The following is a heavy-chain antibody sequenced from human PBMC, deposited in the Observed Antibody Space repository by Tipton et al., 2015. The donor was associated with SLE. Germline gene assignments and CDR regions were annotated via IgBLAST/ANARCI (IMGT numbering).Heavy chain of an antibody. CDR1: GGSIRSHY. CDR3: ARRRGSSWYEDYFDY. J-gene: IGHJ4*02. D-gene: IGHD6-13*01. V-gene: IGHV4-59*11. CDR2: INYSGST. Sequence: TLSLTCTVSGGSIRSHYWSWIRRPPGKALEWIAYINYSGSTNDNPSLKSRVTMSVDTSKNQFSLKLSSVTAADTAVYYCARRRGSSWYEDYFDYWGQGTLVTVSS.